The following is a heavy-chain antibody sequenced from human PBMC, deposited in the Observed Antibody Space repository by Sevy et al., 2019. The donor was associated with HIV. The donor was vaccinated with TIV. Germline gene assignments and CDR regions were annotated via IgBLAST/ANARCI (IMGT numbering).Heavy chain of an antibody. J-gene: IGHJ4*02. CDR3: ARSRYYFDS. V-gene: IGHV4-4*08. D-gene: IGHD3-9*01. CDR1: GASITSYY. Sequence: SETLSLTCNVSGASITSYYWSWVRQPPGKGVEWVGDIGSGGPGNYNPSPKSRVTLSVDTTKSHFSLKLRSVTAVDTAVYYCARSRYYFDSWGQGALVTVSS. CDR2: IGSGGPG.